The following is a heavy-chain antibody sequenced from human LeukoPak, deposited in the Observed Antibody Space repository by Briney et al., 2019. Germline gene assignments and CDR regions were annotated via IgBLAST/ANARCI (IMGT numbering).Heavy chain of an antibody. Sequence: GGSLRLSCASSGFTFSSYGMHWVRQAPGKRLEWVAVISYDGSNKYYADSVKGRFTISRDNSKNTLYLQMNSLRAEDTAVYYCAKLSWEGDYYYYGMDVWGQGTTVTVSS. D-gene: IGHD6-13*01. CDR3: AKLSWEGDYYYYGMDV. V-gene: IGHV3-30*18. CDR1: GFTFSSYG. CDR2: ISYDGSNK. J-gene: IGHJ6*02.